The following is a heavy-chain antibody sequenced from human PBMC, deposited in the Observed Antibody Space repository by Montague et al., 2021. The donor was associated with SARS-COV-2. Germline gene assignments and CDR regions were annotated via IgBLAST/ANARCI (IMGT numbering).Heavy chain of an antibody. V-gene: IGHV4-59*01. CDR2: IYYSGST. J-gene: IGHJ5*02. D-gene: IGHD3-22*01. CDR3: ARAHGDNYDSSGWRFDP. Sequence: SETLSLTCTVSGGSISSYYWSWIRQPPGKGLEWIGYIYYSGSTNYNPSLKSRVTISVDTSKNQFSLKLSSVTAADTAVYYCARAHGDNYDSSGWRFDPWGQGTLVTVSS. CDR1: GGSISSYY.